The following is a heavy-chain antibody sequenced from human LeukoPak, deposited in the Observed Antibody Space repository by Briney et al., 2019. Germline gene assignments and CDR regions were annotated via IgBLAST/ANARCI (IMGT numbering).Heavy chain of an antibody. D-gene: IGHD3-10*01. CDR1: GGSISSSSYY. V-gene: IGHV4-39*07. CDR3: ATPRTPSMVRGVITVWYFDL. Sequence: SETLSLTCTVSGGSISSSSYYWGWIRQPPGKGLEWIGSIYYSGSTYYNPSLKSRVTISVDTSKNQFSLKLSSVTAADTAVYYCATPRTPSMVRGVITVWYFDLWGRGTLVTVSS. J-gene: IGHJ2*01. CDR2: IYYSGST.